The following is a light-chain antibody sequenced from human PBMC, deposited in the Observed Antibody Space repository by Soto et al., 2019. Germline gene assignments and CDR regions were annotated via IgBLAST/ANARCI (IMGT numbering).Light chain of an antibody. CDR2: GAS. CDR1: QSVSSSY. Sequence: EIVLTQSPGTLSLSPGERATLSCRASQSVSSSYLAWYQQKPGQAPRLLIYGASSRATGIPDRFSGSGSGTDFTVTISRLEPEDFAVYYCQQYVSSLLTFGGGPKVEIK. CDR3: QQYVSSLLT. J-gene: IGKJ4*01. V-gene: IGKV3-20*01.